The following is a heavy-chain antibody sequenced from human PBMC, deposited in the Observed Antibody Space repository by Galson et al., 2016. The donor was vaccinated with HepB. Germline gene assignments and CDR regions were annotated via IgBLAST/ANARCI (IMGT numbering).Heavy chain of an antibody. CDR1: GFPFSRYW. Sequence: SLRLSCATSGFPFSRYWMTWIRQAPGKGLEWVAHIRQDESERYYVDSVKGRFTISRDNAKSTLYLQMNSLRVEDTAVYYCADPPLGFWGQGSLLTVSS. CDR3: ADPPLGF. CDR2: IRQDESER. V-gene: IGHV3-7*03. D-gene: IGHD3-10*01. J-gene: IGHJ4*02.